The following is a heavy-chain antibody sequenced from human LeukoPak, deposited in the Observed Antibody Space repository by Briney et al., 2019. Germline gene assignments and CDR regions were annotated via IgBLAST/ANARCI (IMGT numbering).Heavy chain of an antibody. D-gene: IGHD5-12*01. CDR1: GFTVSSNS. CDR2: IYSGGRT. Sequence: PGGSLRLSCAASGFTVSSNSMSWVRQAPGKGLEWLSVIYSGGRTYYADSVKGRFTISKDNSKNTLYLQMNSLRAEDTAVYYCARDLYVDIVAPSGMDVWGQGTTVTVSS. J-gene: IGHJ6*02. CDR3: ARDLYVDIVAPSGMDV. V-gene: IGHV3-66*01.